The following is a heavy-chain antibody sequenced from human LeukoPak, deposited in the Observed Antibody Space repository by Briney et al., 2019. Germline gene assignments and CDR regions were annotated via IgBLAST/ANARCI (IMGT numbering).Heavy chain of an antibody. CDR2: MNPNSGNT. CDR1: GYTFTSYG. CDR3: AREWSIAARPGFDY. V-gene: IGHV1-8*03. D-gene: IGHD6-6*01. J-gene: IGHJ4*02. Sequence: ASVEVSCEASGYTFTSYGINWVRQATGQGLEWMGWMNPNSGNTGYAQKFQGRVTITRNTSISTAYMELSSLRSEDTAVYYCAREWSIAARPGFDYWGQGTLVTVSS.